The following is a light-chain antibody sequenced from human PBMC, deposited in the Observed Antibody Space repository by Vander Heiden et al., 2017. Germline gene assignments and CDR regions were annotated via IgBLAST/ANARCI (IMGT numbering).Light chain of an antibody. J-gene: IGKJ5*01. CDR1: QGISSA. Sequence: AIQLTPPPSSLSASVGDRVTITCRASQGISSALAWYQQKPGKAPKLLIYDASSLESGVPSRFSGSGSGTDFTLTISSLQPEDFATYYCQRVNNYPITFGQGTRLEIK. CDR3: QRVNNYPIT. CDR2: DAS. V-gene: IGKV1D-13*01.